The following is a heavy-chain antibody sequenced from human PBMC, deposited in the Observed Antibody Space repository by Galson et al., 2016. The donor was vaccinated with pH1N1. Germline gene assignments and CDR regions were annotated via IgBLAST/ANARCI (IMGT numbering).Heavy chain of an antibody. CDR3: ATLGGDIVVVPDATDYYYGLDV. V-gene: IGHV3-30*03. J-gene: IGHJ6*02. CDR1: GFSFSNYG. D-gene: IGHD2-2*01. Sequence: SLRLSCAASGFSFSNYGMHWVRQAPGKGLEWVAVISLAGSNKLYADSVKGRFTISRDNSKNTLYLQMNSLRVEDTAVYYCATLGGDIVVVPDATDYYYGLDVWGQGTTVSVSS. CDR2: ISLAGSNK.